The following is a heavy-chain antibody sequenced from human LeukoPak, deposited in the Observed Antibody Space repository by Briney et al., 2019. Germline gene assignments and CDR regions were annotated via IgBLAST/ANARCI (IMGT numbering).Heavy chain of an antibody. D-gene: IGHD6-13*01. J-gene: IGHJ4*02. Sequence: GGSLRLSCEASGFTFSDHHMDWVRQAPGKGLEWVGRTRNKAKSYTTEYAASVKGRFTVSRDDSKNSLYLQMNSLNTEDTAVYYCARAPSISPAGFFDYWGQGTPVTVSS. V-gene: IGHV3-72*01. CDR3: ARAPSISPAGFFDY. CDR1: GFTFSDHH. CDR2: TRNKAKSYTT.